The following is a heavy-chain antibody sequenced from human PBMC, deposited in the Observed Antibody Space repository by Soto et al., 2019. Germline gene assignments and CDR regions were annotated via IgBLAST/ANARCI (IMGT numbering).Heavy chain of an antibody. J-gene: IGHJ4*02. CDR3: AKRVAYSSSSAYCEY. Sequence: GGLGLSCAASAVALIPDGENWVRQAQGKGLEWVSSINDSGDTYYGDSVTGRFTVSRDHAKITLYVQLKSLSDEDTAVDYCAKRVAYSSSSAYCEYWARGTWVIV. D-gene: IGHD6-6*01. CDR2: INDSGDT. V-gene: IGHV3-23*01. CDR1: AVALIPDG.